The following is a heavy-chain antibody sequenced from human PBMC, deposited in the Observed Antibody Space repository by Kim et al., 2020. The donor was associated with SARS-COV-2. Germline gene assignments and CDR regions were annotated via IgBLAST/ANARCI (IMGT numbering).Heavy chain of an antibody. CDR3: ASDTGWHFDN. J-gene: IGHJ4*02. CDR1: GFTFSNYG. D-gene: IGHD6-19*01. Sequence: GGSLRLSCAASGFTFSNYGMHWVRQAPGKGLEWVASIKPDGSEKRYVDSVRGRFTVSRDNAKKSLFLQMSSLRADDTAIYYCASDTGWHFDNWGQGTLVSVSS. V-gene: IGHV3-7*05. CDR2: IKPDGSEK.